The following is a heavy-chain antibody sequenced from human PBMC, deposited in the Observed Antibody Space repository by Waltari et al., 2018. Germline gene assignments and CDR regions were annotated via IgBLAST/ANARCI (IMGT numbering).Heavy chain of an antibody. D-gene: IGHD5-18*01. Sequence: EVQLVESGGGLVQPGGSLRLSCAASGFTVSSNYMSWVRQAPGKGLEWVSVIYSGGSTYYADSGKGRFTISRDNSKNTLYLQMNSLRAEDTAVYYCASGGYSYGLTYYYGMDVWGQGTTVTVSS. CDR1: GFTVSSNY. CDR3: ASGGYSYGLTYYYGMDV. V-gene: IGHV3-66*02. CDR2: IYSGGST. J-gene: IGHJ6*02.